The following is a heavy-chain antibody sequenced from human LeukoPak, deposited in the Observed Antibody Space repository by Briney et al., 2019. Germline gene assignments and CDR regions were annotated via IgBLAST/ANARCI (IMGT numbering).Heavy chain of an antibody. CDR3: ARERFRDSSGWHRGAFDI. Sequence: SQTLSLTCAISGDTVSSNSAAWNWIRQSPSRGLEWLGRTYYRSKWYNDYAVSVKSRITINPDTSKNQFSLQLNSVTPEDTAVYFCARERFRDSSGWHRGAFDIWGQGTMVTVSS. V-gene: IGHV6-1*01. D-gene: IGHD6-19*01. CDR1: GDTVSSNSAA. CDR2: TYYRSKWYN. J-gene: IGHJ3*02.